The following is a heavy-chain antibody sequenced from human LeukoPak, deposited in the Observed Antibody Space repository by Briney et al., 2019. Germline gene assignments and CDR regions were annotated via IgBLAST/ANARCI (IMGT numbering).Heavy chain of an antibody. CDR3: AMALDY. V-gene: IGHV3-23*01. Sequence: GGSLGLSCVASGFTFSNYLMNWVRQAPGEGLEWVSGISHSGSSIYYADSVKGRFTISRDNSKNTLYLQMDRLRVEDTAVYYCAMALDYWGQGTLVTVSS. CDR1: GFTFSNYL. CDR2: ISHSGSSI. J-gene: IGHJ4*02.